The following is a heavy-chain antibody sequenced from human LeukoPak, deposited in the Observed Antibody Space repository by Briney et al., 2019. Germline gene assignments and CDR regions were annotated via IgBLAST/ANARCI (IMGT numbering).Heavy chain of an antibody. D-gene: IGHD3-22*01. V-gene: IGHV1-24*01. Sequence: ASVKVSCKVSGYSLSDFSIHWVRQAPGKGLEWMAHFDPEDGETVYAQRFQGGVTMTEDTATDTAYMDLSSLTSEDTAVYYCAITREYYPDSSGYVDYWGQGTLVTVSS. J-gene: IGHJ4*02. CDR3: AITREYYPDSSGYVDY. CDR1: GYSLSDFS. CDR2: FDPEDGET.